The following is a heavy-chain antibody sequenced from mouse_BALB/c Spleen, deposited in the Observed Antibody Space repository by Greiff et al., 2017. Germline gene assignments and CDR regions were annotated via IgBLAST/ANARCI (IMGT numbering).Heavy chain of an antibody. J-gene: IGHJ4*01. CDR1: GFTFSSYA. Sequence: EVQLVESGGGLVKPGGSLKLSCAASGFTFSSYAMSWVRQSPEKRLEWVAEISSGGSYTYYPDTVTGRFTISRDNAKNTLYLEMSSLRSEDTAMYYCARVSGTGAMDYWGQGTSVTVSS. V-gene: IGHV5-9-4*01. CDR3: ARVSGTGAMDY. D-gene: IGHD3-3*01. CDR2: ISSGGSYT.